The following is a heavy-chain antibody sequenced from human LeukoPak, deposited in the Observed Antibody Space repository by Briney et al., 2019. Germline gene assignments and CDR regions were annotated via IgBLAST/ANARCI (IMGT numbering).Heavy chain of an antibody. CDR1: GYTFTSYG. D-gene: IGHD6-6*01. CDR3: ARGAVEEYSSSSGTNFDY. J-gene: IGHJ4*02. CDR2: ISAYNGNT. V-gene: IGHV1-18*01. Sequence: VASVKVSCKASGYTFTSYGISWVRQAPGQGLEWMGWISAYNGNTNYAQKLQGRVTMTTDTSTSTAYTELRSLRSDDTAVYYCARGAVEEYSSSSGTNFDYWGQGTPVTVSS.